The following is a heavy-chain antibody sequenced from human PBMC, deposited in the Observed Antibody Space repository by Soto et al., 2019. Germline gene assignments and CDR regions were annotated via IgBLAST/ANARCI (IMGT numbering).Heavy chain of an antibody. Sequence: SETLSLTCAVYGGSFSGYYWSWIRQPPGKGLEWIGEINHSGSTNYNPSLKSRVTISVDTSKNQFSLKLSSVTAADMAVYYCARGADIVATIFAFDIWGQGTMVTVSS. J-gene: IGHJ3*02. D-gene: IGHD5-12*01. CDR1: GGSFSGYY. CDR3: ARGADIVATIFAFDI. CDR2: INHSGST. V-gene: IGHV4-34*01.